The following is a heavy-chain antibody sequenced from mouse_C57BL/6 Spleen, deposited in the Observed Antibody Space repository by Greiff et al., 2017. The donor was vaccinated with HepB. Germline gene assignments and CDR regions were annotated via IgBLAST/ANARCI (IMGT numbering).Heavy chain of an antibody. CDR2: IYPRDGST. CDR1: GYTFTSYD. J-gene: IGHJ2*01. CDR3: ARRLYYVSNDY. D-gene: IGHD1-1*01. Sequence: QVQLQQSGPELVKPGASVKLSCKASGYTFTSYDINWVKQRPGQGLERIGWIYPRDGSTKYNEKLKGKATLTVDTSSRTAYMELPSLTAADSAVYFCARRLYYVSNDYWGQGTTLTVSS. V-gene: IGHV1-85*01.